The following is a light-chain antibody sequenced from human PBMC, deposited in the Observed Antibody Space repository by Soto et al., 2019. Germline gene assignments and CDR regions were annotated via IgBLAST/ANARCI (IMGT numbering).Light chain of an antibody. CDR3: QQYNNWPLT. CDR1: QSVSSD. CDR2: DAS. V-gene: IGKV3-15*01. J-gene: IGKJ4*01. Sequence: EIVLTQSPATLSVSPGDRATLSCRASQSVSSDLAWLQQKPGQAPRLLIYDASTRATGIPARFSGSGSGTEFTLTISSLQYEDFAIYYCQQYNNWPLTFGGGTKVEIK.